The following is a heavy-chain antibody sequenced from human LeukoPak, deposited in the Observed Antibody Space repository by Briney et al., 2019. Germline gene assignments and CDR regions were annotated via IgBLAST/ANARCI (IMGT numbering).Heavy chain of an antibody. V-gene: IGHV3-43*02. CDR3: AKESGNFDY. CDR1: GLPPADFA. J-gene: IGHJ4*02. CDR2: ISGDGVST. Sequence: GRSLRLSCVLSGLPPADFAMHCVRQAPGKGLEWVSLISGDGVSTFYADSVKGRLSISRDNSKNSLYLEMNSLRTEDGAMYYCAKESGNFDYWGQGTLVAVSS.